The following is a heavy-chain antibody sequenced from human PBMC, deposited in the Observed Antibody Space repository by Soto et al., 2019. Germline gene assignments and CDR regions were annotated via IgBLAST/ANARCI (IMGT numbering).Heavy chain of an antibody. D-gene: IGHD3-10*01. V-gene: IGHV1-18*01. CDR2: ISAYNGTT. J-gene: IGHJ4*02. CDR3: ARLYGSGKERTYYFDY. Sequence: GLEWMGWISAYNGTTNYAQKLQGRVTMTTDTSTSTAYMELRSLRSDDTAVYYCARLYGSGKERTYYFDYWGQGTLVTVSS.